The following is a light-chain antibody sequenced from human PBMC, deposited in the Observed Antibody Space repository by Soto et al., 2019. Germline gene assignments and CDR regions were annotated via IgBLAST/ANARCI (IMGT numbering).Light chain of an antibody. V-gene: IGLV3-21*04. CDR2: YDS. CDR1: NIGSKS. J-gene: IGLJ2*01. CDR3: QVCDSSSDHQEV. Sequence: SYELTQPPSVSVAPGKTARITCGGNNIGSKSVHWYQQKPGQAPVLVIYYDSDRPSGIPERFSGSNSGNTAILTISRVEAGDEADYYCQVCDSSSDHQEVFGGGTKLTVL.